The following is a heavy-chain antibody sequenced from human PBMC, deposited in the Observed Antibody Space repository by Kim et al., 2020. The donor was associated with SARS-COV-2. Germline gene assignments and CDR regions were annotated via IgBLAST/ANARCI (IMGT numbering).Heavy chain of an antibody. D-gene: IGHD3-3*02. Sequence: GESLKISCRGSGYRFSNDWIGWVRQTAGKGLEWMGIIYPGDSDTRYSPSFQGQVTMSVDKSINTAYLHWSSLRASDTAMYYCARPATGFSNNAFDTWGQGTMVTVSS. J-gene: IGHJ3*02. V-gene: IGHV5-51*01. CDR2: IYPGDSDT. CDR3: ARPATGFSNNAFDT. CDR1: GYRFSNDW.